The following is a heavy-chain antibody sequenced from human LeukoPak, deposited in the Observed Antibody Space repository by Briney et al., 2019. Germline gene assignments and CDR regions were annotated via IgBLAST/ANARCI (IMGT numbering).Heavy chain of an antibody. V-gene: IGHV3-33*01. J-gene: IGHJ4*02. CDR1: GFTFSSYD. D-gene: IGHD5-24*01. CDR2: IWYDGSNK. Sequence: GGSLRLSCAASGFTFSSYDMHWVRQAPGKGLEWVAIIWYDGSNKYYADSVKGRFTISRDNAKNTLYLQMNSLRAEDTAVYSCARDGRYGNFDFWGQGTLVTVSS. CDR3: ARDGRYGNFDF.